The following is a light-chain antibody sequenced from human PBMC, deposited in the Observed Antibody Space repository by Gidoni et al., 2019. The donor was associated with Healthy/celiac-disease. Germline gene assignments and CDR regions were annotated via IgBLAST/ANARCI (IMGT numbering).Light chain of an antibody. CDR2: DAP. CDR1: QDISNY. Sequence: DILITQSPSSLSASVGDRVTITCQASQDISNYFSWNQQKPGKAPQLLNYDAPTLETGVPSRFSGSGSGTDFTFTISRLQPEDIATYYRQQYDNLPLTFGGGTKVEIK. CDR3: QQYDNLPLT. V-gene: IGKV1-33*01. J-gene: IGKJ4*01.